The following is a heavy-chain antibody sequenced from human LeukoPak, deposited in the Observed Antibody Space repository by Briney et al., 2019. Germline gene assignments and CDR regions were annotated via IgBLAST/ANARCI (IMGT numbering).Heavy chain of an antibody. V-gene: IGHV3-23*01. J-gene: IGHJ4*02. D-gene: IGHD1-26*01. CDR1: GFTFSSYA. CDR2: VDSGGDT. Sequence: GGSLRLSCAASGFTFSSYAMPWVRQAPGKGLEWVSLVDSGGDTYYADSVKGRFTISRDNSKNTLYLLMNSLRADDTAVYYCARDRSGSTHWGQGTLVTVSS. CDR3: ARDRSGSTH.